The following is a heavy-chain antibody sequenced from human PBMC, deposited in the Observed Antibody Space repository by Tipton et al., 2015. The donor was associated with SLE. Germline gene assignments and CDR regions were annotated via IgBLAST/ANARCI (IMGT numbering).Heavy chain of an antibody. Sequence: TLSLTCTVSNASINSVGYYWTWIRQHPGKALEWIGYIYYNGNTYYNPSLKSRATISADTSNNEFSLRLTSVTAADTAIYYCASPGGGSGSFDAFDIWCQGTMVTVSS. CDR3: ASPGGGSGSFDAFDI. CDR2: IYYNGNT. CDR1: NASINSVGYY. J-gene: IGHJ3*02. V-gene: IGHV4-31*03. D-gene: IGHD3-10*01.